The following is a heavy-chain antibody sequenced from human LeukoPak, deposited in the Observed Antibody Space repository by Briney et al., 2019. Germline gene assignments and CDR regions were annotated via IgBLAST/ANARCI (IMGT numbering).Heavy chain of an antibody. CDR3: AKSGQYYHY. J-gene: IGHJ4*02. Sequence: GGSLRLSCAASGFTFSSYSMNWVRQAPGKGLEWVSYISSSSSTIYYADSVKGRFTISRDNSKSTLYLQMNSLRAEDTAVYYCAKSGQYYHYWGQGTLVTVSS. V-gene: IGHV3-48*01. CDR2: ISSSSSTI. CDR1: GFTFSSYS. D-gene: IGHD3-16*01.